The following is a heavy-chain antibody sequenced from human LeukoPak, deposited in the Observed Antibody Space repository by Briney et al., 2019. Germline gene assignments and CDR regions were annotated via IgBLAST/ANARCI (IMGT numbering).Heavy chain of an antibody. J-gene: IGHJ6*03. V-gene: IGHV4-39*01. Sequence: PSETLSLTCTVSGGSINSSSYYWGWIRQPPGKGLEWIGSIYYSGSTYYNPSLKSRVTISVDTSKNQFSLKLSSVTAADTAVYYCASLGVVPAAIGGNYYYYYMDVWGKGTTVTVSS. CDR2: IYYSGST. D-gene: IGHD2-2*02. CDR1: GGSINSSSYY. CDR3: ASLGVVPAAIGGNYYYYYMDV.